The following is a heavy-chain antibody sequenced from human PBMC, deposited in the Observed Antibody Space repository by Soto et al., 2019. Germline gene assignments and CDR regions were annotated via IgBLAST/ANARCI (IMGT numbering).Heavy chain of an antibody. CDR3: AKDWGSSGWYNGFDP. Sequence: QVQLVESGGGVVQPGRSLRLSCAASGFTFSTSGMHWVRQAPGKGLEWVAMISHDGSETFYADSVKGRFTISRDTSKNTHYLQMNSLRVEDTAIYYCAKDWGSSGWYNGFDPWGQGTLVTVSS. V-gene: IGHV3-30*18. CDR2: ISHDGSET. D-gene: IGHD6-13*01. J-gene: IGHJ5*02. CDR1: GFTFSTSG.